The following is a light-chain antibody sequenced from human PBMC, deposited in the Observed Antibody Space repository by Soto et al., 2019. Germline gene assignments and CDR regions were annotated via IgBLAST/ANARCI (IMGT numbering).Light chain of an antibody. CDR2: SNN. CDR3: AAWDDSLNGYV. V-gene: IGLV1-44*01. CDR1: SSNIGSNT. Sequence: QSVLTQPASVSGSPGQSITISCTGSSSNIGSNTVNWYQQLPGTAPKLLIYSNNQRPSGVPDRFSGSKSGTSASLAISGLQSEDEADYYCAAWDDSLNGYVFGTGTKVTV. J-gene: IGLJ1*01.